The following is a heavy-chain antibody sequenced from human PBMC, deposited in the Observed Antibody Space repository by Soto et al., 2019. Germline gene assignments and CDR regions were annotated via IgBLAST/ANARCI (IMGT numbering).Heavy chain of an antibody. V-gene: IGHV4-39*02. J-gene: IGHJ4*02. CDR1: GGSISSSSYY. Sequence: QLQLQESGPGLVKPSETLSLTCTVSGGSISSSSYYWGWIRQPPGKGLEWIGSIYYSGSTYYNPSLKSRVTISVDTSKNHFSLKLSSVTAADTAVYYCASPPPRGGYDYGYYFDYWGQGTLVTVSS. D-gene: IGHD5-12*01. CDR2: IYYSGST. CDR3: ASPPPRGGYDYGYYFDY.